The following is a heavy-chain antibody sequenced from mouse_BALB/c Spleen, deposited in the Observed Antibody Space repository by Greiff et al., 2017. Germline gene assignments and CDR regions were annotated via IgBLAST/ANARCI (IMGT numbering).Heavy chain of an antibody. Sequence: EVKLQESGPGLVKPSQSLSLTCSVTGYSITSGYYWNWIRQFPGNKLEWMGYISYDGSNNYHPSLKNRISITRDTSKNQFFLKLNSVTTEDTATYYCAREGTPYAMDYWGQGTSVTVSS. CDR3: AREGTPYAMDY. CDR1: GYSITSGYY. V-gene: IGHV3-6*02. J-gene: IGHJ4*01. D-gene: IGHD2-14*01. CDR2: ISYDGSN.